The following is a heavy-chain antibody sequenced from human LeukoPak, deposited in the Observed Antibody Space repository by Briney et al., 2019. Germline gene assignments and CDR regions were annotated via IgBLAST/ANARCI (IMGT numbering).Heavy chain of an antibody. Sequence: SVKVSCKASGGTFSSYAISWVRQAPGQGLEWMGGIIPIFGTANYAQKFQGRVTITTDESTNTAYMELSSLRSEDTAVYYCASKYSSSSPGAFDIWGQGTMVTVSS. CDR2: IIPIFGTA. V-gene: IGHV1-69*05. CDR3: ASKYSSSSPGAFDI. D-gene: IGHD6-6*01. J-gene: IGHJ3*02. CDR1: GGTFSSYA.